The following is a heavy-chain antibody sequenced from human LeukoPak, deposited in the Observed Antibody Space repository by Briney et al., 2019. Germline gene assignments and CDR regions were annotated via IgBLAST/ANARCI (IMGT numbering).Heavy chain of an antibody. CDR2: ISGSGGSS. J-gene: IGHJ4*02. CDR1: GFTFNNYA. CDR3: AKDLYTYGPRGPDY. D-gene: IGHD5-18*01. Sequence: GGSLRLSCAASGFTFNNYAMSWVRQAPGKGLEWVSAISGSGGSSYYAGSVKGRFTISRDNSKNTVYLQMNSLRAEDTAVYYCAKDLYTYGPRGPDYWGQGTLVTVSS. V-gene: IGHV3-23*01.